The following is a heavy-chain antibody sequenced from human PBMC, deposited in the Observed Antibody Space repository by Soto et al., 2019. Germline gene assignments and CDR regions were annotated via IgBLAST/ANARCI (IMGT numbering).Heavy chain of an antibody. V-gene: IGHV3-53*01. J-gene: IGHJ6*02. CDR1: GFTVSSNY. CDR2: IYSGGST. CDR3: ARESGLNSSGWLKESKDYYYGMDV. Sequence: GGSLRLSCAASGFTVSSNYMSWVRQAPGKGLEWVSVIYSGGSTYYADSVKGRFTISRDNSKNTLYLQMNSLRAEDTAVYYCARESGLNSSGWLKESKDYYYGMDVWGQGTTVTVSS. D-gene: IGHD6-19*01.